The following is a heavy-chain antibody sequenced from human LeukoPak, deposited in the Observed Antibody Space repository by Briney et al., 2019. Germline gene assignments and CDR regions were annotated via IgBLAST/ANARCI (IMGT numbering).Heavy chain of an antibody. Sequence: ETLSLTCTVSGYSISSGYYWGWIRQPPGKGLEWVSAISGSGGSTYYADSVKGRFTISRDNSKNTLYLQMNSLRAEDTAVYYCAKGDPGLRFLEWFGSYYFDYWGQGTLVTVSS. CDR2: ISGSGGST. CDR3: AKGDPGLRFLEWFGSYYFDY. V-gene: IGHV3-23*01. CDR1: GYSISSGYY. D-gene: IGHD3-3*01. J-gene: IGHJ4*02.